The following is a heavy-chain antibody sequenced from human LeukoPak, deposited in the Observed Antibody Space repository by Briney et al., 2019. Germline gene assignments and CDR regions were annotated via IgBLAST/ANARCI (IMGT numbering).Heavy chain of an antibody. CDR2: IYSGGST. CDR3: ARDLEY. CDR1: GFTFSSYW. Sequence: GGSLRLSCAASGFTFSSYWMSWVRQAPGKGLEWVSVIYSGGSTYYADSVKGRFTISRDNSKNTLYLQMNSLRVEDTAVYYCARDLEYWGQGTLVTVSS. V-gene: IGHV3-66*02. J-gene: IGHJ4*02.